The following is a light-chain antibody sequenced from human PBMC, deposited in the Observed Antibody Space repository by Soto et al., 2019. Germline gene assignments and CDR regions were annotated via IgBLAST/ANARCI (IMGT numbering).Light chain of an antibody. V-gene: IGKV3-11*01. CDR3: QQRSNWPLLT. CDR1: QSVSSY. CDR2: DAS. J-gene: IGKJ4*01. Sequence: EIELTQSPATLSLSPGERATLSCRASQSVSSYLAWYQQKPGQAPRLLIYDASNRATGIPARFSGSGSGTDFTLTISSLEPEDFAVYCCQQRSNWPLLTFGGGTKVDIK.